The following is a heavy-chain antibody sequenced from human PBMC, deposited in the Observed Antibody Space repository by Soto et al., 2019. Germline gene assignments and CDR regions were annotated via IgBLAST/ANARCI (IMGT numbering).Heavy chain of an antibody. Sequence: QVQLVESGGGVVQPGRSLRLSCAASGFTFSSYGMHWVRQAPGKGLEWVAVISYDGSNKYYADSVKGRFTISRDNSKNTLYLQMNSLRAEDTAVYYCAKAGELLPSPAAFDIWGQGTMVTVSS. D-gene: IGHD1-26*01. V-gene: IGHV3-30*18. CDR2: ISYDGSNK. CDR3: AKAGELLPSPAAFDI. CDR1: GFTFSSYG. J-gene: IGHJ3*02.